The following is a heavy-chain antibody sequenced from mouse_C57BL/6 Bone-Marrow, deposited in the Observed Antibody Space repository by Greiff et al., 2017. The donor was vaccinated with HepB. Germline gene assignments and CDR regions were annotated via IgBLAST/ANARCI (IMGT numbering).Heavy chain of an antibody. D-gene: IGHD1-1*01. CDR2: IYPGSGST. V-gene: IGHV1-55*01. J-gene: IGHJ2*01. Sequence: QVQLQQPGAELVKPGASVKMSCKASGYTFTSYWITWVKQRPGQGLEWIGDIYPGSGSTNYNEKFKSKATLTVDTSSSTAYMQLSSLTSEDSAVYYWARRGLYYYGSYYFDSWGQGTTPTVSS. CDR3: ARRGLYYYGSYYFDS. CDR1: GYTFTSYW.